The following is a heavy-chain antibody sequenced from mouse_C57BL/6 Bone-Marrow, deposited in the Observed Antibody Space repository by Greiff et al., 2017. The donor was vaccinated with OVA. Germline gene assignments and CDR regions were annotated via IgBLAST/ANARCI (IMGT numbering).Heavy chain of an antibody. Sequence: EVQVVESGGGLVQPKGSLKLSCAASGFSFNTYAMTWVRQAPGKGLEWVARIRSKSNNYATYYDDLVKDRFTISGDDSESMLYLQMNNLKTEDTAMYYCVKASQGFAYWGQGTLVTVSA. V-gene: IGHV10-1*01. J-gene: IGHJ3*01. CDR3: VKASQGFAY. CDR1: GFSFNTYA. CDR2: IRSKSNNYAT. D-gene: IGHD3-2*02.